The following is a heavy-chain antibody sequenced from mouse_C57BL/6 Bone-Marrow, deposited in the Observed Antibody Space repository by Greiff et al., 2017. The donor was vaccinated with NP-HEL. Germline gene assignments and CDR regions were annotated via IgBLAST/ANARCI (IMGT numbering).Heavy chain of an antibody. D-gene: IGHD2-3*01. CDR2: IYPGDGDT. CDR1: GYAFSSYW. Sequence: VQLQQSGAELARPGASVKISCKASGYAFSSYWMNWVKQRPGKGLEWIGQIYPGDGDTNYNGKFKGKATLTADKSSSTAYMQLSSLTSEDSAVYFCARARGWLLNDYWGQGTTLTVSS. V-gene: IGHV1-80*01. J-gene: IGHJ2*01. CDR3: ARARGWLLNDY.